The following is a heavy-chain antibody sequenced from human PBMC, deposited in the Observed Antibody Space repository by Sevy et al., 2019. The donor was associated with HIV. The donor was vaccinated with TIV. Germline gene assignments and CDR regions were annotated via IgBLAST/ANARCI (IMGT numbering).Heavy chain of an antibody. CDR3: AREVGGFNWRPYYFDS. CDR1: GFTFTDYW. V-gene: IGHV3-7*01. Sequence: WGSLRLSCAASGFTFTDYWMSWVRQTPGKGLEWVATIKQDESEKYYVDSVKGRFAISRDNGKNSVSLQMNGLRVEDTALYYCAREVGGFNWRPYYFDSWGQGTLVTVSS. CDR2: IKQDESEK. J-gene: IGHJ4*02. D-gene: IGHD3-3*01.